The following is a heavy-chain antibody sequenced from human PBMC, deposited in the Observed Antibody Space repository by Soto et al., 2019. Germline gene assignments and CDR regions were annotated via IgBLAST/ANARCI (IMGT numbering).Heavy chain of an antibody. CDR2: IYYSGST. D-gene: IGHD5-18*01. V-gene: IGHV4-31*03. CDR1: VGPFRGGGNS. Sequence: GQLQGWGPGRGKLSQTLSLPCLVSVGPFRGGGNSWSWTRQHPGKGLEWIGYIYYSGSTYYNPSLKSRVTISVDTSKNQFSLKLSSVTAADTAVYYCASDSYGSLGLDYWGQGTLVTVSS. J-gene: IGHJ4*02. CDR3: ASDSYGSLGLDY.